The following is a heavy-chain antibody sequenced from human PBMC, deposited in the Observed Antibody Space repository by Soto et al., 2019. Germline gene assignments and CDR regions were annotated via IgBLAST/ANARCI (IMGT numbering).Heavy chain of an antibody. J-gene: IGHJ4*02. V-gene: IGHV3-30*19. CDR3: ARLGNDYGDYGPLDY. D-gene: IGHD4-17*01. CDR2: ISYDGRKK. Sequence: QVQLVESGGGVVQPGRSLRLSCAASGFTFNSYDMHWVRQAPGKGLEWVAVISYDGRKKYYADSVKGRFTISRDNSKNTLYLHINSLRAGDTALYYCARLGNDYGDYGPLDYWGQGTLVTVSS. CDR1: GFTFNSYD.